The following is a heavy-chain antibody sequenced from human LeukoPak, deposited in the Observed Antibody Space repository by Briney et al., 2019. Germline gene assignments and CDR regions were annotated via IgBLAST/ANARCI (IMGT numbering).Heavy chain of an antibody. CDR2: IYHSGST. CDR1: GYSISSGYY. CDR3: ARHGVAGTPYYFDY. V-gene: IGHV4-38-2*01. Sequence: PSETLSLTCAVSGYSISSGYYGGWIRQPPGKGLEWIGSIYHSGSTYYNPSLKSRVTISVDTSKNQFSLKLSSVTAADTAVYYCARHGVAGTPYYFDYRGQGTLVTVSS. D-gene: IGHD6-19*01. J-gene: IGHJ4*02.